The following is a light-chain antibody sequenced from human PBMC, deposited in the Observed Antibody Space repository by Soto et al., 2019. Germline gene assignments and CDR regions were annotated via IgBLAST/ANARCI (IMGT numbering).Light chain of an antibody. Sequence: DIVLTQSPGTLSLSPGERATLYCRASQSVSSSYLAWYQQKPGQAPRLLIYGASSRATGIPDRFSGSGSGTDFTLTISSLESEDFAVYYCQQRSNFITFGQGTRLEI. J-gene: IGKJ5*01. CDR2: GAS. CDR1: QSVSSSY. V-gene: IGKV3D-20*02. CDR3: QQRSNFIT.